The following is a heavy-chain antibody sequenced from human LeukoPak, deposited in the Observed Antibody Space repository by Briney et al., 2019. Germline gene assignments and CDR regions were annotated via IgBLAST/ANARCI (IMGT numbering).Heavy chain of an antibody. CDR2: LRGNGDT. V-gene: IGHV3-23*01. CDR1: GFTFSSYA. Sequence: GGSLRLSCVASGFTFSSYAMSWVREAPARGLEWVSSLRGNGDTFCADSVKGRFILSRDESRNTVYLQLNKLRVEDTAVYYCAKASWVSTADAVLWGQGTAVTVSS. CDR3: AKASWVSTADAVL. D-gene: IGHD6-13*01. J-gene: IGHJ4*02.